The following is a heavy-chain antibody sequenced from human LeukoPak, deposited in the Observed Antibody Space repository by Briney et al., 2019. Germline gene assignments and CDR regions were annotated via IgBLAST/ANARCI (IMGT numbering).Heavy chain of an antibody. V-gene: IGHV4-30-4*08. Sequence: PSETLSLTCTVSGGSISSGDYYWSWIRQPPGKGLEWIGYIYYSGSTYYNPSLKSRVTISVDTSKNQFSLKLSSVTAADTAVYYCARAISTSKYSGSYYGPYYMDVWGKGTTVTVSS. J-gene: IGHJ6*03. CDR1: GGSISSGDYY. D-gene: IGHD1-26*01. CDR3: ARAISTSKYSGSYYGPYYMDV. CDR2: IYYSGST.